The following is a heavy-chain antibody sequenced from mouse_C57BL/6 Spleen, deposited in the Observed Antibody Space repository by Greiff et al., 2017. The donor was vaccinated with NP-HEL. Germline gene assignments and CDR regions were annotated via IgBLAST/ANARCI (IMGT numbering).Heavy chain of an antibody. CDR2: INPNNGGT. D-gene: IGHD2-3*01. CDR1: GYTFTDYY. Sequence: EVQLQQSGPELVKPGASVKISCKASGYTFTDYYMNWVKQSHGKSLEWIGDINPNNGGTSYNQKFKGKATLTVDKSSSTAYMELRSLTSEDSAVYYCARDSLYDGYYSDAMDYWGQGTSVTVSS. CDR3: ARDSLYDGYYSDAMDY. V-gene: IGHV1-26*01. J-gene: IGHJ4*01.